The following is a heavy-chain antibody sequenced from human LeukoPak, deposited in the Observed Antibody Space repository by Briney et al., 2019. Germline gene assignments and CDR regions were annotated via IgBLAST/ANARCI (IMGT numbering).Heavy chain of an antibody. J-gene: IGHJ4*02. CDR1: GFTFSSYG. V-gene: IGHV3-30*03. CDR3: ARDQHDYSIDY. Sequence: GTSLRLSCVGSGFTFSSYGMSWVRQAPGKGLEWVAVISHHGANRFYGDSVKGRFTISRDNSNNMVYLQMNGLRADDTAVYYCARDQHDYSIDYWGQGTLVTVSS. D-gene: IGHD4-11*01. CDR2: ISHHGANR.